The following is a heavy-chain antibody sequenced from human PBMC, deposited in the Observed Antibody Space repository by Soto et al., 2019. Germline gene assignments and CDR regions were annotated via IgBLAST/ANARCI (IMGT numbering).Heavy chain of an antibody. Sequence: ASVKVSCKASGYTFTSYGISWVRQAPGQGLEWMGWINAYNGNTNYAQKFQGRVTITTDTSASTAYMELSSLRSEDTAVYYCARGDVTIFGVVIGPLDYWGQGTLVTVSS. CDR1: GYTFTSYG. CDR3: ARGDVTIFGVVIGPLDY. D-gene: IGHD3-3*01. CDR2: INAYNGNT. V-gene: IGHV1-18*01. J-gene: IGHJ4*02.